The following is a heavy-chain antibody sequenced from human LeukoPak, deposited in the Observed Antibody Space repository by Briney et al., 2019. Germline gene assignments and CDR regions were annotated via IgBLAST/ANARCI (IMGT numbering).Heavy chain of an antibody. J-gene: IGHJ4*02. D-gene: IGHD4-17*01. Sequence: SETLSLTCTVSGGSISSSSYYWGWIRQPPGKGLEWIGSIYYGGSTYYNPSLKSRVTISVDTSKNQFSLKLSSVTAADTAVYYCARRTVTQQFDYWGQGTLVTVSS. CDR3: ARRTVTQQFDY. CDR1: GGSISSSSYY. V-gene: IGHV4-39*07. CDR2: IYYGGST.